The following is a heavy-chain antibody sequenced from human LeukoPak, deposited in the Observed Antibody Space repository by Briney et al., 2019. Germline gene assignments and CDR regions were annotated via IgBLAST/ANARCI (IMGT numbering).Heavy chain of an antibody. CDR3: ARVFRAFDI. Sequence: GGSLRLSCAASGFTFSGSALHWVRQASGKGLEWVGRIRSTANGYATAYAASVKGRFTISRDDSKNTAYLQMDSLKTEDTAVYYCARVFRAFDIWGQGTMVTVSS. CDR1: GFTFSGSA. CDR2: IRSTANGYAT. J-gene: IGHJ3*02. V-gene: IGHV3-73*01.